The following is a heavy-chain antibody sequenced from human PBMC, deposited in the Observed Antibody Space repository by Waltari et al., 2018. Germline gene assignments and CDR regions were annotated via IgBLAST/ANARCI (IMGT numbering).Heavy chain of an antibody. CDR1: GASINSRGFY. Sequence: QVYLQESGPGLVKPSQTLSLPCTVSGASINSRGFYWIWIRHHPWKRLAWVVYMYSHGDTFYNPSRKSRVIISVDKARNQLSLKMTSATAADSAVYFCARAGDSYYAMDVWGQGTTVTVSS. D-gene: IGHD2-21*01. J-gene: IGHJ6*02. CDR2: MYSHGDT. V-gene: IGHV4-31*09. CDR3: ARAGDSYYAMDV.